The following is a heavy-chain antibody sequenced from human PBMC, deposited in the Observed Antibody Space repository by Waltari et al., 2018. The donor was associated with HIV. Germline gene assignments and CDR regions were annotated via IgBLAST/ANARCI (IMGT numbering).Heavy chain of an antibody. D-gene: IGHD2-21*02. Sequence: QVKLVESGGGVVQPGRSLRLSCAASGFSFSSYGIPWVRQAPGKGLEGVAVISYDGSNKYYADSVKGRFTISRDNSKNTLYLQMNSLRAEDTAVYYCAKDYFVVVTAAGPFDPWGQGTLVTVSS. J-gene: IGHJ5*02. CDR2: ISYDGSNK. CDR3: AKDYFVVVTAAGPFDP. CDR1: GFSFSSYG. V-gene: IGHV3-30*18.